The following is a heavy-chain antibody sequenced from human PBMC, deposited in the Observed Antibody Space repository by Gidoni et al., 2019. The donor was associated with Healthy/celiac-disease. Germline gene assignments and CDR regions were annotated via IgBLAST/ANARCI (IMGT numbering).Heavy chain of an antibody. CDR3: AKGDSSGWYYFDY. V-gene: IGHV3-23*01. Sequence: EVQLLESGGGLVQPGGSLRLPCAASGFTFSSYALSLVRQAPGKGVESVAAISGSGGSTYYADSVKGRFTISRDNSKNTLYLQMNSLRAEDTAVYYCAKGDSSGWYYFDYWGQGTLVTVSS. CDR1: GFTFSSYA. J-gene: IGHJ4*02. CDR2: ISGSGGST. D-gene: IGHD6-19*01.